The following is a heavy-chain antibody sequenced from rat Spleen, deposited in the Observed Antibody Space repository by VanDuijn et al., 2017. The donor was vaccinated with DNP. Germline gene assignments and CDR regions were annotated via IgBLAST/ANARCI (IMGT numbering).Heavy chain of an antibody. CDR3: ARYDTTGISTYDH. CDR2: ISYTGSA. V-gene: IGHV3-1*01. D-gene: IGHD1-9*01. CDR1: DYSITSNY. J-gene: IGHJ2*01. Sequence: EVQLQESGPGLVKPSQSLSLTCSVTDYSITSNYWGWIRKFPGNKMEWIGHISYTGSATYNPSLKSRLSITRDTAKSQFFLQLNSVTTEDTATYYCARYDTTGISTYDHWGQGVMVTVSS.